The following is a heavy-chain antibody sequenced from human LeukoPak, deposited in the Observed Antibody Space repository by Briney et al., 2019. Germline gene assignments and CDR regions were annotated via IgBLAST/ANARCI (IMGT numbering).Heavy chain of an antibody. CDR3: ARGHVWFDP. V-gene: IGHV3-7*05. Sequence: GGSLRLSCAASGFTFSNYGMTWVRQAPGKGLEWVANIKQDGSEKYYVDSVKGRFTIPRDNAKNSLYLQMNSLRAEDMAVYYCARGHVWFDPWGQGTLVTVSS. CDR1: GFTFSNYG. J-gene: IGHJ5*02. CDR2: IKQDGSEK.